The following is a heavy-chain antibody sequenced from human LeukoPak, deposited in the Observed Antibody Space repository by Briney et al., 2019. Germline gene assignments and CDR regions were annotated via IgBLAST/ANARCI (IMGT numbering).Heavy chain of an antibody. CDR1: GFTFSNAW. V-gene: IGHV3-30*03. D-gene: IGHD3-10*01. J-gene: IGHJ4*02. CDR3: AREGYYYGSGSSPHFDY. Sequence: GGSLRLSCAASGFTFSNAWMSWVRQAPGKGLEGVAVISYDGSNKYYADSVKGRFTISRDNSKNTLYLQMNSLRAEDTAVYYCAREGYYYGSGSSPHFDYWGQGTLVTVSS. CDR2: ISYDGSNK.